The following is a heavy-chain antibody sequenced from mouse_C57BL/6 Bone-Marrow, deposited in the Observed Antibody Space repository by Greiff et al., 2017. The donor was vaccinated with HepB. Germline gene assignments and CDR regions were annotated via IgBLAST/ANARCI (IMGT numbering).Heavy chain of an antibody. V-gene: IGHV2-6-1*01. CDR2: IWSDGST. CDR3: ARHDDYDGAWFAY. Sequence: QVQLKESGPGLVAPSQSLSITCTVSGFSLTSYGVHWVRQPPGKGLEWLVVIWSDGSTTYNSALKSRLSISKDNSKSQVFLKMNSLQTDDTAMYYGARHDDYDGAWFAYWGQGTLVTVSA. CDR1: GFSLTSYG. D-gene: IGHD2-4*01. J-gene: IGHJ3*01.